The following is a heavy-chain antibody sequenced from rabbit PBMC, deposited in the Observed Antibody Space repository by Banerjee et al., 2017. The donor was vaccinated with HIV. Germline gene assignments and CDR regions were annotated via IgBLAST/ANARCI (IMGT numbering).Heavy chain of an antibody. CDR3: ARVVPTLSDAFDP. J-gene: IGHJ2*01. CDR1: GFTFSSYW. D-gene: IGHD1-1*01. V-gene: IGHV1S40*01. Sequence: QSLEESGGDLVKPGASLTLSCTASGFTFSSYWMSWVRQAPGKGLEWIGYIYTGDGRTYYASWAKGRFTISKASSTTVTLQMTSLTDADTATYFCARVVPTLSDAFDPWGQGTLVTVS. CDR2: IYTGDGRT.